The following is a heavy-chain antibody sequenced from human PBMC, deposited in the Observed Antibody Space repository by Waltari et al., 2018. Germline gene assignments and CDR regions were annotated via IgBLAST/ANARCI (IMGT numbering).Heavy chain of an antibody. CDR3: AKDSAITMIGQLDAFDI. D-gene: IGHD3-22*01. Sequence: EVQLVESGGGLVQPGGSLRLSCAASGFTFSSYAMSWVRQAPVQGVDWGSAISGRCGSTYYADSVKGRFTISRDNSKNTLYLQMNSLRAEDTAVYYCAKDSAITMIGQLDAFDIWGQGTMVTVSS. CDR2: ISGRCGST. CDR1: GFTFSSYA. J-gene: IGHJ3*02. V-gene: IGHV3-23*04.